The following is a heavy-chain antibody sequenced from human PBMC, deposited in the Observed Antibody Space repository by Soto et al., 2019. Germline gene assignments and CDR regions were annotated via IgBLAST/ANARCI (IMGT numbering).Heavy chain of an antibody. CDR3: ARGGAIAAAGNKNWFDP. J-gene: IGHJ5*02. CDR1: GYTFTGYY. CDR2: INPNSGGT. V-gene: IGHV1-2*04. D-gene: IGHD6-13*01. Sequence: ASVKVSCKASGYTFTGYYMHWVRQAPGQGLEWMGWINPNSGGTSYAQKFQGWVTMTRDTSISTAYMELSRLRSDDTAVYYCARGGAIAAAGNKNWFDPWGQGTLVTVSS.